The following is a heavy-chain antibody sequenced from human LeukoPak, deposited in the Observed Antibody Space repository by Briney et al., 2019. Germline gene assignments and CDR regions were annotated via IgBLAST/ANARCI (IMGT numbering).Heavy chain of an antibody. V-gene: IGHV5-51*01. D-gene: IGHD6-19*01. CDR1: GYSFTNYW. J-gene: IGHJ4*02. CDR3: QGGVYKSVAGTLDY. CDR2: IYPDDSDT. Sequence: KNGESLKISCRGSGYSFTNYWIGWVRQMPGKGLEWMGLIYPDDSDTRYSPSFQGQVTFSVDKSISTAYPQWSSLKASDSATYSRQGGVYKSVAGTLDYWGQGTLVTVSS.